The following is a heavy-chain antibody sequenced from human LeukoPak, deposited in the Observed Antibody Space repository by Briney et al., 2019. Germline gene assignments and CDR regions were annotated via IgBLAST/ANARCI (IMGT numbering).Heavy chain of an antibody. CDR1: GFPFFSYA. Sequence: GSLRLSFAASGFPFFSYAMSWGRPAPGKGREGVSAISGGGGSTYYSDSVKGRFTISRDNSKNTLYLQMNSLRAEDTAVYYCANDDSCDYWGQGTLVTVSS. CDR2: ISGGGGST. V-gene: IGHV3-23*01. J-gene: IGHJ4*02. CDR3: ANDDSCDY.